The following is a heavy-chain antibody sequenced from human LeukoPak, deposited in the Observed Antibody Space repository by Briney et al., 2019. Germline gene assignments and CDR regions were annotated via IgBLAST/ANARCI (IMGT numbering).Heavy chain of an antibody. CDR1: GGTFSTYA. CDR3: ATTFQYDSGVLFATGIES. CDR2: IIPMFGTP. Sequence: VASVRVSCKASGGTFSTYAIIWVRQALGQGLEWMGGIIPMFGTPKCAQKFQGRVTITADTSTGTAYMTLSSLRSDDAALYYCATTFQYDSGVLFATGIESWGPGTLVTVSS. V-gene: IGHV1-69*06. D-gene: IGHD3-22*01. J-gene: IGHJ4*02.